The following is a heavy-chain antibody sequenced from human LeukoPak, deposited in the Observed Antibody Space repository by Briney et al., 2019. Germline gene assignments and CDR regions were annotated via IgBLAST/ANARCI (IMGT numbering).Heavy chain of an antibody. CDR2: IYYSGST. J-gene: IGHJ5*02. CDR3: ARTGDSGES. CDR1: GGSISSSSYY. Sequence: KPSETLSLTCTVSGGSISSSSYYWGWIRQPPGKGLEWIVSIYYSGSTYYNPSLKSRVTISVDTYKNQFSLKLSSGTAADTAVYYCARTGDSGESWGQGTLVSVSS. V-gene: IGHV4-39*01. D-gene: IGHD3-10*01.